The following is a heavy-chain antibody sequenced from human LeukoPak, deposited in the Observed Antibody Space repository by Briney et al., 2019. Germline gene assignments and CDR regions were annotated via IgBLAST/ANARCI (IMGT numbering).Heavy chain of an antibody. CDR2: ISWNSGSI. V-gene: IGHV3-9*01. CDR3: AKGGGDIVATPFDY. CDR1: GFTFDDYA. Sequence: PGGSLRLSCAASGFTFDDYAMHWVRQAPGKGLEWVSGISWNSGSIGYADSVKGRFTISRDNAKNSLYLQMNSLRAEDTALYYCAKGGGDIVATPFDYWGQGTLVTVSS. D-gene: IGHD5-12*01. J-gene: IGHJ4*02.